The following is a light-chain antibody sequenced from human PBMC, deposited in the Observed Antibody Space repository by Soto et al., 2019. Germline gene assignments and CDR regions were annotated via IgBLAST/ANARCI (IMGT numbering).Light chain of an antibody. CDR3: SSYTISTTRV. V-gene: IGLV2-14*01. CDR1: SSDVGGYNY. Sequence: QSVLTQPASVSGSPGQSITISCTGTSSDVGGYNYVSWYQQHPDKAPKLMIYEVSNRPSGVSNRFSGSKSGNTASLTISGLQAGDEADYYCSSYTISTTRVFGGGTKLTVL. J-gene: IGLJ3*02. CDR2: EVS.